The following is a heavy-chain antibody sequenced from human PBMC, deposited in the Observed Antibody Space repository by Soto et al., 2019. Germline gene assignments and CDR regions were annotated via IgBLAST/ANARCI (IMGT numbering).Heavy chain of an antibody. J-gene: IGHJ6*03. D-gene: IGHD3-3*01. CDR1: GFTFSSYS. V-gene: IGHV3-21*01. Sequence: GGSLRLSCAASGFTFSSYSMNWVRQAPGKGLEWVSSISSSSSYIYYADSVKGRFTISRDNAKNSLYLQMNSLRAEDTAVYYCARYSGYDFWSGYYGTYYYYYMDVWGKGTTVTVSS. CDR3: ARYSGYDFWSGYYGTYYYYYMDV. CDR2: ISSSSSYI.